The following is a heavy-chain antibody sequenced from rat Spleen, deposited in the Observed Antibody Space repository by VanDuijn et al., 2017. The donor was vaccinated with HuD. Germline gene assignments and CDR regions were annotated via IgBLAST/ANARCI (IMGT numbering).Heavy chain of an antibody. Sequence: EVQLVESGGGLVQPGRSLKLSCAASGFTFSDYNMAWVRQTPTKGLEWVASISLGGGNTYSRDSVRGRFTISRDNAKSTLYLQMDSLRSEDTATYYCARHALMYTTDPFAYWGQGTLVTVSS. J-gene: IGHJ3*01. CDR2: ISLGGGNT. D-gene: IGHD1-6*01. CDR3: ARHALMYTTDPFAY. CDR1: GFTFSDYN. V-gene: IGHV5-25*01.